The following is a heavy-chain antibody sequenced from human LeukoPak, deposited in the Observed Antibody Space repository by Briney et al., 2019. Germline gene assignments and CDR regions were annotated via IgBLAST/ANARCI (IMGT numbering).Heavy chain of an antibody. CDR2: IYSYDDK. V-gene: IGHV2-5*01. CDR3: AHRPVVGASTFDY. CDR1: GFLVRTNGGG. Sequence: SGPTLLKPPQPLTLTYTFSGFLVRTNGGGGTWIRQPPVKALECLPLIYSYDDKRYSPSLKSRITITEETYKNQVVLTMTNMDPVDTATYYCAHRPVVGASTFDYWGQGTLVTVSS. D-gene: IGHD1-26*01. J-gene: IGHJ4*02.